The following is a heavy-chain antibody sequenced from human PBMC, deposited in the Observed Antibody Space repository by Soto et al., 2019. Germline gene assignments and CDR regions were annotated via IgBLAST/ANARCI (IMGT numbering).Heavy chain of an antibody. CDR2: IYYSGST. J-gene: IGHJ4*02. CDR3: ARVPSTSYHYFDY. V-gene: IGHV4-30-4*01. Sequence: PSETLSLTCTVSGGSISSGDFCWSWIRQPPGKGLEWIGYIYYSGSTYYNPSLTSRVTISVDTSKNQFSLKLSSLRAEDTAVYYCARVPSTSYHYFDYWGQGTLVTVSS. D-gene: IGHD2-2*01. CDR1: GGSISSGDFC.